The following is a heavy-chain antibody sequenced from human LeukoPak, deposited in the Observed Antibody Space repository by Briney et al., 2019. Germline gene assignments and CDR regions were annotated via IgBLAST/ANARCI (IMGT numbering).Heavy chain of an antibody. V-gene: IGHV4-59*01. D-gene: IGHD2-2*01. CDR2: IYYSGST. J-gene: IGHJ1*01. CDR1: GGSISSYY. Sequence: PSETLSLTCTVSGGSISSYYWSWIRQPPGKGLEWIGYIYYSGSTNYNPSLKSRVTISVDTSKNQFSLKLSSVTAADTAVYYCASSPTDIVVVPGAIYFQHWGQGTLVTVSS. CDR3: ASSPTDIVVVPGAIYFQH.